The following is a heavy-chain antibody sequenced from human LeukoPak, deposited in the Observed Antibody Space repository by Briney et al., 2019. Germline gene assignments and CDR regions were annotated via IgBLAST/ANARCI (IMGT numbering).Heavy chain of an antibody. CDR1: GGSISSYY. CDR3: ARGWSGSYYYYYMDV. D-gene: IGHD3-3*01. Sequence: SETLSLTCTVSGGSISSYYWSWIRQPPGKGLGWIGYIYYSVITNYNPSLKSRVTISVDTSKNQSALKLSTVTAADTAVYYCARGWSGSYYYYYMDVWGKGTTVTVSS. V-gene: IGHV4-59*01. CDR2: IYYSVIT. J-gene: IGHJ6*03.